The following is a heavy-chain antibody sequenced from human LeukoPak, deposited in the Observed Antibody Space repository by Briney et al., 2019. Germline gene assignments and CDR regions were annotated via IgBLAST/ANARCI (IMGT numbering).Heavy chain of an antibody. V-gene: IGHV4-39*01. CDR1: GGSISSSSYY. Sequence: SETLSLTCTVSGGSISSSSYYWGWIRQPPGKGLEWIGSTYYSGSTYYNPSLKSRVTISVDTSKNQFSLKLSSVTAADTAVYYCAAGLHAFDIWGQGTMVTVSS. CDR2: TYYSGST. CDR3: AAGLHAFDI. D-gene: IGHD3-9*01. J-gene: IGHJ3*02.